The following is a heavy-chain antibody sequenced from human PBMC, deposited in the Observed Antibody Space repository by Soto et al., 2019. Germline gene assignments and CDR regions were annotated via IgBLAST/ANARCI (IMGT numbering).Heavy chain of an antibody. CDR1: GFTFSSYA. CDR3: AKVGPEYSSSRYYYYYGMDV. D-gene: IGHD6-6*01. Sequence: EVQLLESGGGLVQPGGSLRLSCAASGFTFSSYAMSWVRQAPGKGLEWVSAISGSGGSTYYADSVKGRFTISRDNSKNTLYLQMNSLRAEDTAVYYCAKVGPEYSSSRYYYYYGMDVWGQGTTVTVSS. CDR2: ISGSGGST. V-gene: IGHV3-23*01. J-gene: IGHJ6*02.